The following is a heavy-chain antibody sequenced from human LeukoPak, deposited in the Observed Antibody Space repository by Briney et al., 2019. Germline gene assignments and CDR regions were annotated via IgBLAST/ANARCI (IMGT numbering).Heavy chain of an antibody. CDR2: IYQSGST. J-gene: IGHJ4*02. D-gene: IGHD3-10*01. CDR3: ASRMVRGVIIFYFDY. V-gene: IGHV4-39*07. Sequence: SETLSLTCTVSGGSISSSSYSWGWIRQPPGKGLEWIGEIYQSGSTNYNPSLKSRVTISVDKSKNQFSLKLSSVTAADTAVYYCASRMVRGVIIFYFDYWGQGTLVTVSS. CDR1: GGSISSSSYS.